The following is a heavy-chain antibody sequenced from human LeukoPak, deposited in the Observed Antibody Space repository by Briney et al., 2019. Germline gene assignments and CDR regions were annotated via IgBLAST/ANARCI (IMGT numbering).Heavy chain of an antibody. CDR1: GFTFSSYG. Sequence: GRSLRLSCAASGFTFSSYGMHWVRQAPGKGLEWVAVIWYDGSNKYYADSVKGRFTISRDNSKNTLYLQMNSLRAEDTAVYYCARDGNCSSTSCDPFFQHWGQGTLVTVSS. V-gene: IGHV3-33*01. CDR2: IWYDGSNK. J-gene: IGHJ1*01. CDR3: ARDGNCSSTSCDPFFQH. D-gene: IGHD2-2*01.